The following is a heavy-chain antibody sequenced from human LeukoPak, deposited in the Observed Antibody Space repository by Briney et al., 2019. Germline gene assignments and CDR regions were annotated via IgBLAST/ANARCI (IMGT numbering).Heavy chain of an antibody. CDR3: ARWDSSGYHKYYFDY. V-gene: IGHV3-53*01. Sequence: GGSLRLSCAASGFTVSSNYMNWVRQAPGKGLEWVSIIYSGGSTYYADSVKGRYTISRDNSKNTLYLQMNSLTAEDTAVYYCARWDSSGYHKYYFDYWGQGTLVTVSS. J-gene: IGHJ4*02. CDR1: GFTVSSNY. CDR2: IYSGGST. D-gene: IGHD3-22*01.